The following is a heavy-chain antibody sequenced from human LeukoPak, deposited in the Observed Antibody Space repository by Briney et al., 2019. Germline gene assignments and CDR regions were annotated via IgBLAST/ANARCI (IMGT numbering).Heavy chain of an antibody. CDR2: IYHSGST. CDR1: GGSISSGGYS. V-gene: IGHV4-30-2*01. J-gene: IGHJ4*02. Sequence: SETLSLTCAVSGGSISSGGYSWSWIRQPPGKGLEWIGYIYHSGSTYYNPSLKSRATISVDRSKNQFSLKLSSVTAADTAVYYCAREVYDYVWGSYRYFDYWGQGTLVTVSS. CDR3: AREVYDYVWGSYRYFDY. D-gene: IGHD3-16*02.